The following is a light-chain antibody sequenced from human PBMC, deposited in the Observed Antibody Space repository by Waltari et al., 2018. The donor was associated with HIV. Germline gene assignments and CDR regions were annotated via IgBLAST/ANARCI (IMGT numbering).Light chain of an antibody. CDR3: ASFTKDFTVV. V-gene: IGLV2-14*02. CDR2: EVT. CDR1: SHDIGDYNL. J-gene: IGLJ2*01. Sequence: QSALTQPGSVSGSPGQSITISCTGTSHDIGDYNLVSWYQQHPGKAPKLMIYEVTTRPSGVPDRCSGSKSGNTASLTISDLRTEDETNYYCASFTKDFTVVFGGGTKVTVL.